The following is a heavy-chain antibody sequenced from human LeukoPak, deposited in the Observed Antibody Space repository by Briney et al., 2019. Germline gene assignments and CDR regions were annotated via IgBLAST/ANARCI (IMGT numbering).Heavy chain of an antibody. D-gene: IGHD5-18*01. J-gene: IGHJ4*02. Sequence: SETLSLTCAVSGGSITSTSYCWGWLRQPPGKGLEWIGSIYYSGSTYYNPSLKSRVTISVDTSKNQFSLKLSSVTAADMAVYYCASDTYGYVTPGYFDYWGQGILVTVSS. CDR3: ASDTYGYVTPGYFDY. CDR1: GGSITSTSYC. V-gene: IGHV4-39*01. CDR2: IYYSGST.